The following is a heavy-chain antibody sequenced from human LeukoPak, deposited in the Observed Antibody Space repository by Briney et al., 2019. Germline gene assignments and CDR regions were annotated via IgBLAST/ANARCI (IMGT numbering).Heavy chain of an antibody. CDR3: AKDQGSSGYYS. Sequence: GRSLRLSCAASGFTFSSYGMHWVRQAPGKGLEWVAVIWYDGSNKYYADSVKGRFTISRDNSKNTLYLQMNSLRAEDTAVYYCAKDQGSSGYYSWGQGTLVTVSS. D-gene: IGHD3-22*01. J-gene: IGHJ4*02. CDR2: IWYDGSNK. V-gene: IGHV3-33*06. CDR1: GFTFSSYG.